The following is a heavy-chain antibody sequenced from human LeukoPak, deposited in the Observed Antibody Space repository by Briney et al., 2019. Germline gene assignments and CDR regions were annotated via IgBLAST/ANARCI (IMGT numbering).Heavy chain of an antibody. D-gene: IGHD4-17*01. CDR2: IYTGGST. CDR3: ARYHADSVAGFHS. CDR1: GFTFSDHY. V-gene: IGHV3-66*01. Sequence: QPGGSLRLSCAASGFTFSDHYMAWVRQAPGKGLEWVSVIYTGGSTHYADSVKDRFTISRDNSKSTLYLQMNSLTVEDTAVYYCARYHADSVAGFHSWGQGTQVTVSS. J-gene: IGHJ5*01.